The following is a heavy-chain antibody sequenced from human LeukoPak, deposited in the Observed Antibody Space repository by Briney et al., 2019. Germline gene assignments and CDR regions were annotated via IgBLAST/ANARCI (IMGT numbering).Heavy chain of an antibody. CDR3: ARWTPCRSGLRNWFDL. Sequence: EASVKVSCKASGGTFSSYAISWVRQAPGQGLEWMGGIISIFGTASYAQKFQGRVTITADEPTRTAYMELSSLRSEDTAVYYSARWTPCRSGLRNWFDLWGQGTLVTVSS. CDR2: IISIFGTA. J-gene: IGHJ5*02. D-gene: IGHD6-25*01. CDR1: GGTFSSYA. V-gene: IGHV1-69*13.